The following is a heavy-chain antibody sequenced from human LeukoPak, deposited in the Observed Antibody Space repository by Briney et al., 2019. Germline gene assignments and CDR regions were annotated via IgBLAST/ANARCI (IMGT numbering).Heavy chain of an antibody. V-gene: IGHV4-30-2*01. J-gene: IGHJ3*02. D-gene: IGHD2-21*02. CDR2: IYHSGST. CDR3: ARGTLAYCGGDCYSDAFDI. Sequence: LRLSCAASGFTFDDYAMHWIRQPPGKGLEWIGYIYHSGSTYYNPSLKSRVTISVDRSKNQFSLKLSSVTAADTAVYYCARGTLAYCGGDCYSDAFDIWGQGTMVTVSS. CDR1: GFTFDDYA.